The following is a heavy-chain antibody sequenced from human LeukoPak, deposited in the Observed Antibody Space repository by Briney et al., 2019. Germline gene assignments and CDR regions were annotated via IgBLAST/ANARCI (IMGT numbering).Heavy chain of an antibody. CDR2: INPTGGSA. V-gene: IGHV1-46*01. CDR3: AREKVADDGLDY. J-gene: IGHJ4*02. D-gene: IGHD3-3*01. CDR1: GYTFTNYY. Sequence: GASVRVSCKASGYTFTNYYIHWVRQAPGQGLEWMGIINPTGGSASYAQKFQGRVTMTRDTSTSTVYMELSSLRSEDTAVYYCAREKVADDGLDYWGQGTLVIVSS.